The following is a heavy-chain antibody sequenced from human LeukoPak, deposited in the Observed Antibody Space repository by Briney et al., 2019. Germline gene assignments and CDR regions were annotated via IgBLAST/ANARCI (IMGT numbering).Heavy chain of an antibody. J-gene: IGHJ6*03. CDR1: GLTFSDYS. V-gene: IGHV3-21*01. CDR2: INPTSTSI. Sequence: GGSLRLSCVASGLTFSDYSINWVRRAPGKGLEWVSSINPTSTSIYYADAVRGRFTISRDNAKSSLYLQMNSLRAEDTAVYYCASENFWSGYRGYYYYYMDVWGKGTTVTVSS. D-gene: IGHD3-3*01. CDR3: ASENFWSGYRGYYYYYMDV.